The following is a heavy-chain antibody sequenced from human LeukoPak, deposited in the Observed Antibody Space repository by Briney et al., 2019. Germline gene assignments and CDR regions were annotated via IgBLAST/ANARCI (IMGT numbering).Heavy chain of an antibody. CDR1: GFTFSSFW. Sequence: GGSLRLSCAASGFTFSSFWMSWVRQAPGKGLEWVANIKQDGSEKYYVDSVKGRFTISRDNAKNSLYLQMNSLRAEDTAVYYCARDHYGSGSYYYYGMDVWGKGITVTVSS. V-gene: IGHV3-7*03. CDR3: ARDHYGSGSYYYYGMDV. J-gene: IGHJ6*04. D-gene: IGHD3-10*01. CDR2: IKQDGSEK.